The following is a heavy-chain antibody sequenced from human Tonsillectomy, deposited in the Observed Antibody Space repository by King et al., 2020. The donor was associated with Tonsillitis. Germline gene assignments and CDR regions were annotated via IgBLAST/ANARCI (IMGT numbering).Heavy chain of an antibody. CDR1: GDSISSGTYY. D-gene: IGHD6-19*01. V-gene: IGHV4-61*02. Sequence: QLQESGPGLVRASQTLSLTCTVSGDSISSGTYYWSWIRQPAGKVLEWIGRSYTSGSAYYNPSLKSRVTMSVETSKDQFSPKVISVTAADTAVYYCARLAVAGTGFYNYYDTDVWGKGTTVTVSS. CDR3: ARLAVAGTGFYNYYDTDV. J-gene: IGHJ6*03. CDR2: SYTSGSA.